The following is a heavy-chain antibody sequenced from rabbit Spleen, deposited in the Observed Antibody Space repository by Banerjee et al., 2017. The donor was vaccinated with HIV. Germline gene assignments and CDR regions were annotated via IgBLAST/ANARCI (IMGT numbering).Heavy chain of an antibody. V-gene: IGHV1S40*01. CDR1: GLDFSGDSY. CDR2: IDIGSSGFT. D-gene: IGHD1-1*01. CDR3: ARDTSSSFSSYGMDL. Sequence: QSLEESGGGLVKPGASLTLTCKASGLDFSGDSYDSYMCWVRQAPGKGLEWIACIDIGSSGFTYFASWAKGRFTISKTSSTTVTLQMTSMTAADTATYFCARDTSSSFSSYGMDLWGPGTLAPS. J-gene: IGHJ6*01.